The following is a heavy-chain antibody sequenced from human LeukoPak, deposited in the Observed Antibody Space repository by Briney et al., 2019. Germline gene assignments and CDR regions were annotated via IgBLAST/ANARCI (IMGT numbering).Heavy chain of an antibody. CDR1: GGSISSGDYY. J-gene: IGHJ4*02. Sequence: PSQTLSLTCTVSGGSISSGDYYWSWIRQPPGKGLEWIGYIYYSGSTYYNPSLKSRVTISVDTSKNQFSLKLSSVTAADTAVYYCARELLYDYVWGSYRYKDYWGQGTLVTVSS. D-gene: IGHD3-16*02. CDR2: IYYSGST. CDR3: ARELLYDYVWGSYRYKDY. V-gene: IGHV4-30-4*08.